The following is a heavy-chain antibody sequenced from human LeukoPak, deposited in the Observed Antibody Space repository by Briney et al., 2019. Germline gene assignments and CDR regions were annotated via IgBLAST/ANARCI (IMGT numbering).Heavy chain of an antibody. CDR3: AKGVSFGELHPPWFDP. J-gene: IGHJ5*02. Sequence: GGSLRLSCTASGFTFSSYAMSWVRQAPGKGLEWVSVISGSGGSTYYAGSVKGRFTISRDNSENTLCLQMNSLRAEDTAIYYCAKGVSFGELHPPWFDPWGQGTLVTVSS. D-gene: IGHD3-10*01. CDR2: ISGSGGST. CDR1: GFTFSSYA. V-gene: IGHV3-23*01.